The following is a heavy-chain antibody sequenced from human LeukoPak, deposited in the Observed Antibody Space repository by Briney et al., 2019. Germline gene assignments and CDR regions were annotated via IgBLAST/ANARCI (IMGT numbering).Heavy chain of an antibody. D-gene: IGHD3-10*01. CDR3: ARDSGDDAFDI. V-gene: IGHV3-64*01. Sequence: GGSLRFSCAASGFTFSSYAMHWVRQAPGKGLEYVSAISSNGGSTYYANSVKGRFTISRDNSKNTLYLQMGSLRAEDMAVYYCARDSGDDAFDIWGQGTMVTVSS. CDR1: GFTFSSYA. CDR2: ISSNGGST. J-gene: IGHJ3*02.